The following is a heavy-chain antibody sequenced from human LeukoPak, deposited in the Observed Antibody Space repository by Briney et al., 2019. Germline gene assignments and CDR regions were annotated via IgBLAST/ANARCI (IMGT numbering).Heavy chain of an antibody. D-gene: IGHD3-10*01. CDR3: ARAGWIITSGIDY. CDR2: IYHIGST. CDR1: GYSISRGYY. V-gene: IGHV4-38-2*01. Sequence: SETLSLTCGVSGYSISRGYYWAWIRQPSGKWLEWIGTIYHIGSTYYTPSLGSRVTISVDTSKNEFSLNLKSVTAADTAVYYCARAGWIITSGIDYWGQGALVTVSS. J-gene: IGHJ4*02.